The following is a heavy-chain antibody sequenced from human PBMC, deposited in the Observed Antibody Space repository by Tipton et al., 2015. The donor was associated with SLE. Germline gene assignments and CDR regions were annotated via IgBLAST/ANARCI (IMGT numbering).Heavy chain of an antibody. CDR3: ARAGRAWNLFDY. CDR2: IYHSGST. V-gene: IGHV4-38-2*02. D-gene: IGHD1-1*01. CDR1: DYSISSGYY. Sequence: TLSLTCTVSDYSISSGYYWGWIRQPPGKGLEWIGSIYHSGSTYYNPSLKSRVTISVDTSKNQFSLKLSSVTAADTAVYYCARAGRAWNLFDYWGQGTLVTASS. J-gene: IGHJ4*02.